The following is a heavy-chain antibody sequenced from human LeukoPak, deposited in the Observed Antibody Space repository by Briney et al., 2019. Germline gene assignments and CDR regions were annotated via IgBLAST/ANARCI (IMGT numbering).Heavy chain of an antibody. CDR3: ARGYYYGSGSYYNNFDY. V-gene: IGHV4-34*01. J-gene: IGHJ4*02. CDR1: GGSFSGYY. D-gene: IGHD3-10*01. Sequence: PSETLSLTCAVYGGSFSGYYWSWIRQPPGKGLEWIGEINHRGSTNYNPSLKSRVTISVDTSKNQFSLKLSSVTAADTAVYYCARGYYYGSGSYYNNFDYWGQGTLVTVSS. CDR2: INHRGST.